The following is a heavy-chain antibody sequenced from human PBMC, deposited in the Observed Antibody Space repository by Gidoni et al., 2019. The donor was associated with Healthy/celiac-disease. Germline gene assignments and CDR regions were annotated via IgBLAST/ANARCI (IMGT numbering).Heavy chain of an antibody. D-gene: IGHD6-13*01. CDR2: IIPIFGTA. V-gene: IGHV1-69*01. J-gene: IGHJ6*02. CDR1: GGTFSSYA. CDR3: ARDLGYSHYYGMDV. Sequence: QVQLVQSGAEVKKPGSSVTVSCKASGGTFSSYAISWVRQAPGTGLEWMGGIIPIFGTANYAQKFQGRVTITADESTSTAYMELSSLRSEDTAVYYCARDLGYSHYYGMDVWGQGTTVTVSS.